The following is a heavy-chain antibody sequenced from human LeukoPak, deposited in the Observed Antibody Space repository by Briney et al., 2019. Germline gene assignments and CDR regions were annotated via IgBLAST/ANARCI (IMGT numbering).Heavy chain of an antibody. D-gene: IGHD1-1*01. V-gene: IGHV1-69*05. CDR1: GGTFSSYA. CDR2: IIPIFGTA. J-gene: IGHJ4*02. CDR3: ASTYNWNVPLPDY. Sequence: SVKVSCEASGGTFSSYAISWVRQAPGQGLEWMGRIIPIFGTANYAQKFQGRVTTTTDESTSTAYMELSSLRSEDTAVYYCASTYNWNVPLPDYWGQGTLVTVSS.